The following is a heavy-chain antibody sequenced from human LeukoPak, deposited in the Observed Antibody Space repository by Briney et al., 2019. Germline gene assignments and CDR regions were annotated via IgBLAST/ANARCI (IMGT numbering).Heavy chain of an antibody. Sequence: ASVKVSCKASGYTFTGYYMHWVRQAPGQGLEWMGGFDPEDGETIYAQKFQGRVTMTEDTSTDTAYMELSSLRSEDTAVYYCATGAFDPWGQGTLVTVSS. CDR1: GYTFTGYY. J-gene: IGHJ5*02. CDR3: ATGAFDP. CDR2: FDPEDGET. V-gene: IGHV1-24*01.